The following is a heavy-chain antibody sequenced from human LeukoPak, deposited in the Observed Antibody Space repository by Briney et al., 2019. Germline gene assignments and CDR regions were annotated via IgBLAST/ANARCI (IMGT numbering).Heavy chain of an antibody. V-gene: IGHV1-69*04. D-gene: IGHD6-6*01. J-gene: IGHJ4*02. CDR1: GGTFSSYA. CDR3: ARVRGASSSPFDY. Sequence: SVKVSCKASGGTFSSYAISWVRQAPGQGLEWMGRIIPIFGIANYAQKFQGRVTITADKSTSTAYMELSSLRSEDTAVYYCARVRGASSSPFDYWGQGTLVTVSS. CDR2: IIPIFGIA.